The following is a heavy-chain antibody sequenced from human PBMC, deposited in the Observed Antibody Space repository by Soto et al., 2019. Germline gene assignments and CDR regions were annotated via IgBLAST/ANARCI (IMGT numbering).Heavy chain of an antibody. Sequence: GGSLRLSCAASGFTVSSNYMSWVRQAPGKGLEWVSVIYSGGSTYYADSVKGRFTISRDNSKNTLYLQMNSLRAEDTAVYYCTSPPGGDYYYGMDVWGQGTTVTVSS. D-gene: IGHD3-16*01. CDR3: TSPPGGDYYYGMDV. J-gene: IGHJ6*02. V-gene: IGHV3-53*01. CDR2: IYSGGST. CDR1: GFTVSSNY.